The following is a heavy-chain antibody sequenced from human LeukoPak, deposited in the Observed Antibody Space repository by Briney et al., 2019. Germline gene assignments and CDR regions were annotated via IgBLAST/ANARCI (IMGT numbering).Heavy chain of an antibody. CDR1: GFTVSSND. CDR2: IYAGGYIHP. Sequence: PGGSLRLSCAASGFTVSSNDMSWVRQAPGKGLEWVSLIYAGGYIHPYYTDSVRGRFTGSRHDSKNTLDLQMNGLRPDDTAVYYCLQQGPGDPPRWGQGTLVTVSS. D-gene: IGHD7-27*01. CDR3: LQQGPGDPPR. J-gene: IGHJ4*02. V-gene: IGHV3-53*04.